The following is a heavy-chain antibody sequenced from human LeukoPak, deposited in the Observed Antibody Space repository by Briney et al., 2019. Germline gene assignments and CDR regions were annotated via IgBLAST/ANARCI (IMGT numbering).Heavy chain of an antibody. Sequence: GGSLRLSCAASGFTFSSYAMSWVRQGPGRGLDWVSAISGSGGTTYYADSVKGRFTISRDNSKNTLYLQMNSLRAEDTAVYHCARAKDGTNILDYWGQGTLVTASS. CDR3: ARAKDGTNILDY. V-gene: IGHV3-23*01. CDR1: GFTFSSYA. CDR2: ISGSGGTT. J-gene: IGHJ4*02. D-gene: IGHD5-24*01.